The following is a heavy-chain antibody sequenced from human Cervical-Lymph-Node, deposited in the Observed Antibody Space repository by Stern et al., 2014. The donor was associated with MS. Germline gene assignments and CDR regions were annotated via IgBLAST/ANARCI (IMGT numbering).Heavy chain of an antibody. D-gene: IGHD3-16*02. CDR3: VKDISERHYYFDT. CDR2: SSWNSNKI. Sequence: EVQLVESGGGSVPPGRSLRRSCAASGFTFDDCAMHWVRQAQGQGLEWVSGSSWNSNKIGYADSVRGRFTISRDNAKNSLYLQMNGLRPEDTALYYCVKDISERHYYFDTWGEGTLVTVSS. J-gene: IGHJ4*02. CDR1: GFTFDDCA. V-gene: IGHV3-9*01.